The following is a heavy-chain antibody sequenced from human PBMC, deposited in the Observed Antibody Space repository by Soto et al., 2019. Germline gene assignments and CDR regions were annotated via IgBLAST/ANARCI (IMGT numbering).Heavy chain of an antibody. CDR2: ISSDGDLR. J-gene: IGHJ4*02. CDR3: AKVRQRFLDILTGATNFDS. D-gene: IGHD3-9*01. Sequence: EVHLLGSGGDLVKPGGSLRLSCEVSGFTFNNFAMSWVRQSPGKGLEWVSTISSDGDLRHYAESVTGRFTISRDNSKSSLFLQMNSLRAEDTALYFCAKVRQRFLDILTGATNFDSWGQGTLVTVSS. V-gene: IGHV3-23*01. CDR1: GFTFNNFA.